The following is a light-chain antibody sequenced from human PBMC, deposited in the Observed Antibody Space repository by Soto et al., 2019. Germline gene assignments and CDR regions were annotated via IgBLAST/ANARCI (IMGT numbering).Light chain of an antibody. CDR3: CSYAGSTTYV. CDR2: DVS. J-gene: IGLJ1*01. CDR1: SSDVGSYDL. Sequence: QSALTQPASVSGSPRQSITISCTGTSSDVGSYDLVSWYQQHPGKAPKLIIYDVSKRPSGVSSRFSGSKSGNTASLTISGLQAEDEADYYCCSYAGSTTYVFGAGTKVTV. V-gene: IGLV2-23*02.